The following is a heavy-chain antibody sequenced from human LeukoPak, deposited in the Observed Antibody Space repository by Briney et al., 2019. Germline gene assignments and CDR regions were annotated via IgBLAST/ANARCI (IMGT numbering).Heavy chain of an antibody. V-gene: IGHV3-66*01. D-gene: IGHD6-13*01. CDR2: IYSGGST. J-gene: IGHJ4*02. CDR3: ARENAAAGLFDY. CDR1: GFXVSSNY. Sequence: PGGSLRLSCAASGFXVSSNYISWVRQAPGKGLEWVSVIYSGGSTYYADSVKGSFTISRDNSKNTLYLQMNSLRAEDTAVYYCARENAAAGLFDYWGQGTLVTVSS.